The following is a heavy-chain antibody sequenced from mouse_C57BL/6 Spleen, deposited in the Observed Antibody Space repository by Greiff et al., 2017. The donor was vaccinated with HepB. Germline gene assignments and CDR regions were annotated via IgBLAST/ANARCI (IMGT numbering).Heavy chain of an antibody. Sequence: VQLQQSGAELVRPGTSVKVSCKASGYAFTNYLIEWVKQRPGQGLEWIGVINPGSGGTNYNEKFKGKATLTADKSSSTAYMQLSSLTSEDSAVYFCARAPYYGSSYGGFAYWAQGTLVTVSA. D-gene: IGHD1-1*01. J-gene: IGHJ3*01. V-gene: IGHV1-54*01. CDR1: GYAFTNYL. CDR2: INPGSGGT. CDR3: ARAPYYGSSYGGFAY.